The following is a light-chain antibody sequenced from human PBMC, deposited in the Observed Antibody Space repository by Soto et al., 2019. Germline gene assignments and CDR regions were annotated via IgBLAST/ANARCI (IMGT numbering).Light chain of an antibody. CDR1: QIVRNNY. CDR2: DAS. Sequence: EMVLTQSPGTLSLSPGARVTLSCRASQIVRNNYVAWYQKKPGQPARLLIDDASTTATGVPDRFSGGGSGTDLTLTISRLEPEDFAVYYCQQCSTSPLTFGGGTNVE. V-gene: IGKV3-20*01. CDR3: QQCSTSPLT. J-gene: IGKJ4*02.